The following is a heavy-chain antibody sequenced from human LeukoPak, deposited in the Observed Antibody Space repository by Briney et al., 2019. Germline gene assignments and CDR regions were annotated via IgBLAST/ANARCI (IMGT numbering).Heavy chain of an antibody. CDR3: ASRDGYNYN. Sequence: GGSLRLSCVASGFTFTDYFMSWVRQAPGKGLEWVSVIYSGGSTYYADSVKGRFTISRDDSKNTLYLQVNSLRAEDTAVYYCASRDGYNYNWGQGTLVIVSS. J-gene: IGHJ4*02. V-gene: IGHV3-53*01. D-gene: IGHD5-24*01. CDR1: GFTFTDYF. CDR2: IYSGGST.